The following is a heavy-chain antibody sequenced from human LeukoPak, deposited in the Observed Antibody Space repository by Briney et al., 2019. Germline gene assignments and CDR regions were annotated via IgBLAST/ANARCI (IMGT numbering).Heavy chain of an antibody. V-gene: IGHV4-59*02. Sequence: SETLSLTCTISGDSVRSFHWSWIRQPPGKGLEWIGHMYYSGSTNYNPSLKSRVSMSVDTSKNQFSLRLSPVTAADTAVYYCARDVPGSGYYHYFDYWGQGTLVTVSS. CDR1: GDSVRSFH. CDR2: MYYSGST. J-gene: IGHJ4*02. CDR3: ARDVPGSGYYHYFDY. D-gene: IGHD3-3*01.